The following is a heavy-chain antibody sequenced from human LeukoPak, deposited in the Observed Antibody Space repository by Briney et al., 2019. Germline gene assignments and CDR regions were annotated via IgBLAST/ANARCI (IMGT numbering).Heavy chain of an antibody. CDR2: ISGSGGDM. J-gene: IGHJ4*01. V-gene: IGHV3-11*01. CDR3: STDPRLLIY. D-gene: IGHD2-8*01. Sequence: GGSLRLSCVVSGFGFSDSYMTWIRQTPGKGLEWLAYISGSGGDMYYADSVKGRFTISRDNAKNSLYLQMNSLRPDDTALYYCSTDPRLLIYWGHGTLVTVSS. CDR1: GFGFSDSY.